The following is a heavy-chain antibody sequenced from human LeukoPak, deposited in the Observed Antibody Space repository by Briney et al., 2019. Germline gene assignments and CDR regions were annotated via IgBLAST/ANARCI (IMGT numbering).Heavy chain of an antibody. Sequence: GGSLRLSCAASGFTFSSYAMSWVRQAPGKGLEWVSAISGSGGSTYYADSVKGRFTISRDNAKNSLYLQMDSLRVEDTAFYYCARDLAYSRLDYWGQGMLVTVSS. D-gene: IGHD5-18*01. CDR3: ARDLAYSRLDY. J-gene: IGHJ4*02. V-gene: IGHV3-23*01. CDR2: ISGSGGST. CDR1: GFTFSSYA.